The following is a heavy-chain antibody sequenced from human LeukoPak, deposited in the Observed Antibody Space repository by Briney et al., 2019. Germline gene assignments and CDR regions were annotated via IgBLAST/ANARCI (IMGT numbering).Heavy chain of an antibody. CDR3: ARAPPSTPGYCSGGSCSLFDYYYYGMDV. D-gene: IGHD2-15*01. CDR2: IIPIFGTA. CDR1: GGTFSSYA. Sequence: ASVKVSCKASGGTFSSYAISWVRQAPGQGLEWMGGIIPIFGTANYAQKFQGRVTITTDESTSAAYMELSSLRSEDTAVYYCARAPPSTPGYCSGGSCSLFDYYYYGMDVWGQGTTVTVSS. V-gene: IGHV1-69*05. J-gene: IGHJ6*02.